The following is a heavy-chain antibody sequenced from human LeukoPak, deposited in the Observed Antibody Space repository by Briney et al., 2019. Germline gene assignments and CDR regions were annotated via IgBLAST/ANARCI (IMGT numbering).Heavy chain of an antibody. CDR3: ARGQLAAAGTEAFDI. CDR2: INPDSGGT. CDR1: GYTFSGYY. V-gene: IGHV1-2*02. Sequence: ASVKVSCKTSGYTFSGYYMHWVRQAPGQGLEWMGWINPDSGGTNYGQNFQGRVTMTRDTAINTAYMELSRLRSDDTAVYYCARGQLAAAGTEAFDIWGQGTMVTVSS. J-gene: IGHJ3*02. D-gene: IGHD6-13*01.